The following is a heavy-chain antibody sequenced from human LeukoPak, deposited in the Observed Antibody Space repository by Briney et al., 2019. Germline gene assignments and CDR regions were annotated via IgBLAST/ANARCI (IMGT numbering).Heavy chain of an antibody. D-gene: IGHD1-26*01. CDR1: GYTFTVYY. CDR3: ARAGLVGATGDY. J-gene: IGHJ4*02. Sequence: GASVKVSCKASGYTFTVYYIHWVRQAPGQGLEWMGWINPNSGGTNYAQKFQGRVTMTRDTSISTAYMELSRLRSDDTAVYYCARAGLVGATGDYWGQGTLVTVSS. CDR2: INPNSGGT. V-gene: IGHV1-2*02.